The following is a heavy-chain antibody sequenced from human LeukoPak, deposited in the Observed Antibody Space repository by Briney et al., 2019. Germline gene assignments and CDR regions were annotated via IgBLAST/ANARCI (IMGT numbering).Heavy chain of an antibody. V-gene: IGHV4-59*01. CDR1: GGSISSYY. J-gene: IGHJ6*03. CDR3: ARAENRYSYYYYYMDV. Sequence: PSETLSLTCTVSGGSISSYYWSWIRQPPRKGLEWIGYIYYSGSTNYNPSLKSRVTISVDTSKNQFSLKLSSVTAADTAVYYCARAENRYSYYYYYMDVWGKGTTVTVSS. CDR2: IYYSGST. D-gene: IGHD1-14*01.